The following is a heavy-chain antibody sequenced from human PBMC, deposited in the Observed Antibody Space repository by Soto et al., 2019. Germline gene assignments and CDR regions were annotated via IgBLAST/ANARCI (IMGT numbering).Heavy chain of an antibody. V-gene: IGHV1-46*01. CDR1: GFTFSNYY. J-gene: IGHJ5*02. Sequence: QVRLVQSGAEVKKPGASVKVSCEASGFTFSNYYMHWIRQAPGQGLEWMGIINPSGDSTTFAQRFQGRVTMTRDTSTSTVYMALSSLTFEDTAVYYCTRGADVEKFEGLIFDTWGQGTLVTVSS. CDR2: INPSGDST. D-gene: IGHD3-3*01. CDR3: TRGADVEKFEGLIFDT.